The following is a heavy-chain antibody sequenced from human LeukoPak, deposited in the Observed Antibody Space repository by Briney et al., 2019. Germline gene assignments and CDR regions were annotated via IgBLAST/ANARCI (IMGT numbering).Heavy chain of an antibody. V-gene: IGHV3-23*01. Sequence: GSLRLSCAASGFTFSNYGMSWVRQAPGEGLEWVSAISGSGGSTYYADSVKGRFTISRDNSKNTLFLQMNSLRAEDTAVYYCAKRQVGAVAGFDYWGQGTLVTVSS. CDR3: AKRQVGAVAGFDY. CDR1: GFTFSNYG. CDR2: ISGSGGST. D-gene: IGHD6-19*01. J-gene: IGHJ4*02.